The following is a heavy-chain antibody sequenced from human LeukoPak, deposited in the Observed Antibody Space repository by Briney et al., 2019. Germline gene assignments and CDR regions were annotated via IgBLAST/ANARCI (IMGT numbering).Heavy chain of an antibody. D-gene: IGHD3-22*01. CDR3: ARDTYYYDNSGYYYFDY. CDR1: GGIFSSYS. J-gene: IGHJ4*02. CDR2: IIPILCIV. Sequence: SVKVSCKASGGIFSSYSISWVRQAPGQGLEWMGRIIPILCIVNYAQKFHDRVTILADKSTSTAYMSLSNLRSDDTPGHFCARDTYYYDNSGYYYFDYWGQGTLVTVSS. V-gene: IGHV1-69*04.